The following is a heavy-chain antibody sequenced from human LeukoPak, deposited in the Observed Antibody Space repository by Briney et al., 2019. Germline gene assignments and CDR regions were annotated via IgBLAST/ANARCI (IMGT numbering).Heavy chain of an antibody. D-gene: IGHD3-3*01. Sequence: ASVRVSCKASGYSFSTYGISWVRQAPGQGLEWMGWINVNKGNTNYAQKFQGRITIIRNTSITTAYMELSNLRSEDTAVYYCARGFSVGDFWSAYYPWFDPWGQGTLVTVSS. J-gene: IGHJ5*02. CDR2: INVNKGNT. V-gene: IGHV1-8*03. CDR1: GYSFSTYG. CDR3: ARGFSVGDFWSAYYPWFDP.